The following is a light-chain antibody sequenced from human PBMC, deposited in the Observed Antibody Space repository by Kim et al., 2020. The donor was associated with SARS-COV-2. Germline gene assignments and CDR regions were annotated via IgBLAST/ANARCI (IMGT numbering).Light chain of an antibody. V-gene: IGLV5-45*02. J-gene: IGLJ1*01. CDR3: MIWHSSAFV. CDR1: SGINVGTYR. Sequence: VLTQPSSLSASPGASASLTCTLRSGINVGTYRIYWYQQKPGSPPQYLLRYKSDSDKQQGSGVPSRFSGSKDASANAGILLISGLQSEDEADYYCMIWHSSAFVFGTGTKSPS. CDR2: YKSDSDK.